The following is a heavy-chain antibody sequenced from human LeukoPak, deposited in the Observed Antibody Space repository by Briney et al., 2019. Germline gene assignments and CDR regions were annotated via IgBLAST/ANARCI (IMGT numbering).Heavy chain of an antibody. J-gene: IGHJ6*03. Sequence: PGGSLRLSCAASGFTFSIYEMNWVRQAPGKGLEWVSYISSSGSTIYYADSVKGRFTISRDNAKNSLYLQMNSLRAEDTAVYYCARATEVLWFGELSGHYYMDVWGKGTTVTVSS. CDR3: ARATEVLWFGELSGHYYMDV. V-gene: IGHV3-48*03. CDR1: GFTFSIYE. D-gene: IGHD3-10*01. CDR2: ISSSGSTI.